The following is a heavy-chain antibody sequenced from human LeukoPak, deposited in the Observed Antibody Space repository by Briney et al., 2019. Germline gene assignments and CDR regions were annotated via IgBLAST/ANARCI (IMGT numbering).Heavy chain of an antibody. J-gene: IGHJ4*02. CDR3: ARGITSGPRRYDVRNFDY. D-gene: IGHD5-12*01. CDR2: ISSSSSSYI. CDR1: GFTFSSYS. Sequence: GGSLRLSCAASGFTFSSYSMNWVRQAPGKGLEWVSSISSSSSSYIYYADSVKGRFTISRDNAKNSLYLQMNSLRAEDTAVYYCARGITSGPRRYDVRNFDYWGQGTPVTVSS. V-gene: IGHV3-21*06.